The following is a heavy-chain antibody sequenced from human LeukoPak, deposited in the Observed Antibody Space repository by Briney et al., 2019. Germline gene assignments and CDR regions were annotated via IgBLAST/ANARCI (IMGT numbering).Heavy chain of an antibody. J-gene: IGHJ6*02. CDR1: GYTFTSYD. D-gene: IGHD3-22*01. CDR2: MNPNSGNT. Sequence: ASVKVSCKASGYTFTSYDINWVRQATGQGLEWMGWMNPNSGNTGYAQKFQGRVTMTRNTSISTAYMELSSLRSEDTAVYYCAREERLYYDSSGNLYYYYYGMDVWGQGTTVTVSS. CDR3: AREERLYYDSSGNLYYYYYGMDV. V-gene: IGHV1-8*01.